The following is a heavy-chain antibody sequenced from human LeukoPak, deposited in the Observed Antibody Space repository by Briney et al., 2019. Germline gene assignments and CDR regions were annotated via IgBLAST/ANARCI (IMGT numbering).Heavy chain of an antibody. J-gene: IGHJ4*02. D-gene: IGHD1-26*01. CDR1: GYTFTSYY. V-gene: IGHV1-46*01. CDR3: ARRMISSGSYYPLGY. CDR2: INPSGGST. Sequence: ASVTVSCKASGYTFTSYYMHWVRQAPGQGLEWMGIINPSGGSTSYAQKFQGRVTMTRDTSTSTVYMELSSLRSEDTAVYYCARRMISSGSYYPLGYWGQGTLVTVSS.